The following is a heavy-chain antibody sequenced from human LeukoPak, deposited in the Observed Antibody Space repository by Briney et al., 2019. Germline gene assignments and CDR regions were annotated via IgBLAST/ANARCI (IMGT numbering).Heavy chain of an antibody. CDR1: GGSISSSSYY. CDR2: IYYSGST. J-gene: IGHJ4*02. D-gene: IGHD5-18*01. V-gene: IGHV4-39*01. Sequence: SETLSLTCTVSGGSISSSSYYWGWFRQPPGKGLEWIGSIYYSGSTYYNPSLKSRVTISVDTSKNQFSLKLSSVTAADTAVYYCARMKRGYSYGTFDYWGQGTLVTVSS. CDR3: ARMKRGYSYGTFDY.